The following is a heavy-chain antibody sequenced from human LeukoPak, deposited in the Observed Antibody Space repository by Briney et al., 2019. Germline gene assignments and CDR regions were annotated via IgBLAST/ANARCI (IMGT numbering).Heavy chain of an antibody. J-gene: IGHJ6*02. CDR3: AKDGDRNGMDV. CDR1: GFTFSDYY. D-gene: IGHD3-10*01. V-gene: IGHV3-9*01. Sequence: GGSLRLSCAASGFTFSDYYMSWIRQAPGKGLEWVSGISWNSGSIGYADSVKGRFTISRDNAKNSLYLQMNSLRAEDTALYYCAKDGDRNGMDVWGQGTTVTVSS. CDR2: ISWNSGSI.